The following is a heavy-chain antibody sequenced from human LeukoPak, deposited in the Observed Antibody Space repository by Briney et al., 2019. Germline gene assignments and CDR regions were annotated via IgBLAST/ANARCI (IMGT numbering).Heavy chain of an antibody. V-gene: IGHV5-51*01. J-gene: IGHJ4*02. CDR3: ARLRIAEADFLDS. Sequence: GESLKISCKGSGYSFTSYWIGWVRQMPGKGLEWMGIIDAGDSDTRYSPAFQGQVTISADKSISTAYLQWSSLKDSDTAMYYCARLRIAEADFLDSWGQGTLVTVSS. CDR1: GYSFTSYW. CDR2: IDAGDSDT. D-gene: IGHD6-13*01.